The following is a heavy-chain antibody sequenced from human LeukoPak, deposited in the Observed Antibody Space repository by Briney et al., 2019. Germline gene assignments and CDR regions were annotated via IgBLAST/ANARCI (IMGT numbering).Heavy chain of an antibody. V-gene: IGHV1-2*06. CDR1: GYTFTGYY. J-gene: IGHJ3*02. Sequence: GASVKVSCKASGYTFTGYYMHWVRQAPGQGLEWMGRINPNSGGTNYAQKFQGRVTMTRDTSISTAYMELSRLRSDDTAVYYCARVRDCDYYDSSGYITGAFDIWGQGTMVTVSS. CDR2: INPNSGGT. CDR3: ARVRDCDYYDSSGYITGAFDI. D-gene: IGHD3-22*01.